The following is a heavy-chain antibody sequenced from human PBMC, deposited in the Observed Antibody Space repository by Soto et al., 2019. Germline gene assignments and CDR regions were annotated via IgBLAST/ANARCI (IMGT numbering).Heavy chain of an antibody. J-gene: IGHJ4*02. V-gene: IGHV4-61*01. CDR2: ISHTGDT. D-gene: IGHD1-26*01. CDR3: ARIVVGVTVDL. CDR1: DASVSSDSHF. Sequence: PSETLSLTCTVSDASVSSDSHFWTWIRQPPGKGLEWIAYISHTGDTNYNPSLKGRVTISIDTSRNQFSLTVTSVTAADTAVYFCARIVVGVTVDLWGQGSLVTVSS.